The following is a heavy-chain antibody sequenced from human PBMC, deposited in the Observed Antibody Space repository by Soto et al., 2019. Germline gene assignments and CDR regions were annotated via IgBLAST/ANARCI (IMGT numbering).Heavy chain of an antibody. V-gene: IGHV3-74*01. CDR1: GFTFSGFW. J-gene: IGHJ4*02. CDR2: VNLDGSRP. Sequence: EVQLVESGGGFVQPGGSLRLSCAASGFTFSGFWMYWVRQAPGKGLVWVSRVNLDGSRPTFADSVKGRFTISRDNAKNPLSLQMNSLRAEDTAVYFCARANGYLNSHLDSWGQGTLVTVSS. D-gene: IGHD5-18*01. CDR3: ARANGYLNSHLDS.